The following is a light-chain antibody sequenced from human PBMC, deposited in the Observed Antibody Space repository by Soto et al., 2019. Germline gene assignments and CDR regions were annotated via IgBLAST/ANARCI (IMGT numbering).Light chain of an antibody. CDR2: GAS. CDR1: HNINNY. CDR3: QQRYSFFS. J-gene: IGKJ2*01. Sequence: DIQMTQSPSSLSASVGDRVTITCRAGHNINNYLNWYQQKPGKAPKLLIYGASSLQSGVPSRFSGSGSGTDFTLTIISLQPDDFATYYFQQRYSFFSFGQGTKLEI. V-gene: IGKV1-39*01.